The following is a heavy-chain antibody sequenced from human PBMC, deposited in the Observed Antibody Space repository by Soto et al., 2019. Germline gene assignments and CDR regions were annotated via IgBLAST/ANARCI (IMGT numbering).Heavy chain of an antibody. CDR2: VFHAGNT. CDR1: GGSFTEAY. Sequence: QVHLQQWGAGLLKPSGTLSLTCTVSGGSFTEAYWTWVRQSPGRGLEWIGEVFHAGNTNYNPSLKSRVTVSLDTAKNQFALSLTSVTAADSAVYYCARAPRELLAEGPLFLYYYYGFDVWGQGTTVIVSS. CDR3: ARAPRELLAEGPLFLYYYYGFDV. J-gene: IGHJ6*02. D-gene: IGHD1-7*01. V-gene: IGHV4-34*12.